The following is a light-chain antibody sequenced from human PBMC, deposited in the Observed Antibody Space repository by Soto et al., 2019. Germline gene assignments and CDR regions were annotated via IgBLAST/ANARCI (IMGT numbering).Light chain of an antibody. CDR1: QGISSF. CDR2: PAS. J-gene: IGKJ4*01. CDR3: QQVESYPST. Sequence: IQLTQTPSSLSASVGDRVTITCRASQGISSFLAWYQQKPGKAPKLLIYPASSLQSGVPSRFSGSGFGTDFTLTITSLQPEDFATYYCQQVESYPSTFGGGTKVEMK. V-gene: IGKV1-9*01.